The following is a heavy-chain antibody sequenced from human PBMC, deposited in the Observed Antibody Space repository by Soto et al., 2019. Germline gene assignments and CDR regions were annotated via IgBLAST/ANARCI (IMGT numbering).Heavy chain of an antibody. CDR1: GFIFSSHW. D-gene: IGHD1-1*01. CDR2: IGPDGSNM. Sequence: GGSLRLSCAASGFIFSSHWMHWVRQAPGKGLVWVSHIGPDGSNMRDADSVQGRFTISRDNARNTLYLQMNSLRDEDTAVYYCVRDNNLSYDYWGQGILVTVS. J-gene: IGHJ4*02. V-gene: IGHV3-74*01. CDR3: VRDNNLSYDY.